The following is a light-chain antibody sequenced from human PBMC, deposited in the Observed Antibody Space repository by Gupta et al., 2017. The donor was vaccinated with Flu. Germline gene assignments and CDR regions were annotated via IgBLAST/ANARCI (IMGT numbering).Light chain of an antibody. V-gene: IGLV1-44*01. CDR2: NNN. CDR3: SEWGGSLHDLVV. Sequence: VTISCSGSTSNIVSKVVSWYHQLPGSDPKLLIENNNQRPYGVPHRFSCATYCASASLVTSGRQYDDEAEEYCSEWGGSLHDLVVFGGGTKLTVL. CDR1: TSNIVSKV. J-gene: IGLJ3*02.